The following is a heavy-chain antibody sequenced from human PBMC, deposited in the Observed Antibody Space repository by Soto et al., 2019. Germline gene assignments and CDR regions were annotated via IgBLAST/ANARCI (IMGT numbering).Heavy chain of an antibody. CDR1: GGSVSSGSYY. J-gene: IGHJ4*02. Sequence: QVQLQESGPGLVKPSETLSLTCTVSGGSVSSGSYYWSWIRQPPGKGLEWIADIYYSGSTNYNPSLKSRVTISVDTSKNQFSLKLSSVTAADTAVYYCARGVYSSSWYYNYFDYWGQGTLVTVSS. CDR2: IYYSGST. CDR3: ARGVYSSSWYYNYFDY. D-gene: IGHD6-13*01. V-gene: IGHV4-61*01.